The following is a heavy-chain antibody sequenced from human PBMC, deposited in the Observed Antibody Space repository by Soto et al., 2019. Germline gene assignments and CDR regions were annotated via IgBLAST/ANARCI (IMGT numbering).Heavy chain of an antibody. CDR1: GGSFSGYY. CDR3: AGRTYYYGSGSYVRRYYFDY. J-gene: IGHJ4*02. D-gene: IGHD3-10*01. Sequence: QVQLQQWDAGLLKPSETLSLTCAVYGGSFSGYYWSWIRQPPGKGLEWIGEINHSGSTNYNPSLKSRVTISVDTSKNQFSLKLSSVTAADTAVYYCAGRTYYYGSGSYVRRYYFDYWGQGTLVTVSS. V-gene: IGHV4-34*01. CDR2: INHSGST.